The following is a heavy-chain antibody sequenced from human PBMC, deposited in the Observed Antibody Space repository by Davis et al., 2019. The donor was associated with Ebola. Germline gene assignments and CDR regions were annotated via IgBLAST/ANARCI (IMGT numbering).Heavy chain of an antibody. CDR1: GFTFSSYA. V-gene: IGHV3-30*02. D-gene: IGHD3-22*01. CDR3: AKGDSS. Sequence: PGGSLRLSCAASGFTFSSYAMHWVRQAPGKGLEWVAFIRSDGSKKYYADSVKGRLTISRDNFKNTVYLQMNSLRVEDTAVYYCAKGDSSWGQGTLVTVSS. J-gene: IGHJ4*02. CDR2: IRSDGSKK.